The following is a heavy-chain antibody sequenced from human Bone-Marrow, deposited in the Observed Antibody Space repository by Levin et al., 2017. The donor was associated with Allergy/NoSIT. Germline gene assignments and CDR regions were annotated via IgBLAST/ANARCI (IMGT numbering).Heavy chain of an antibody. Sequence: GESLKISCAASGFTFSSYGMHWVRQAPGKGLEWVAVIWYDGSNKYYADSVKGRFTISRDNSKNTLYLQMNSLRAEDTAVYYCARDKAMIVVLYYFDYWGQGTLVTVSS. J-gene: IGHJ4*02. D-gene: IGHD3-22*01. CDR1: GFTFSSYG. CDR3: ARDKAMIVVLYYFDY. CDR2: IWYDGSNK. V-gene: IGHV3-33*01.